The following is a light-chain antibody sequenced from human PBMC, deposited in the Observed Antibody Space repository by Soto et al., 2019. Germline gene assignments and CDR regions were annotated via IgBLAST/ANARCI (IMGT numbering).Light chain of an antibody. Sequence: QSALTQPASVSGSPGQSITISCTGTSSDIGGYNYVSWYQHHPGKAPKLMIYEVSNRPSGVSNRFSGSKSGNTASLTISGLQAEDEADYHCSSYTSRTTFVIFGGGTQLTVL. V-gene: IGLV2-14*01. CDR1: SSDIGGYNY. J-gene: IGLJ2*01. CDR3: SSYTSRTTFVI. CDR2: EVS.